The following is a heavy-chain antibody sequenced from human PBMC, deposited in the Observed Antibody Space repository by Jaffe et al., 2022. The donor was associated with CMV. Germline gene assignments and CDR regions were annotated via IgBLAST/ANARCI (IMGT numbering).Heavy chain of an antibody. V-gene: IGHV3-9*01. D-gene: IGHD3-10*01. CDR2: ISWNSGSI. Sequence: EVQLVESGGGLVQPGRSLRLSCAASGFTFDDYAMHWVRQAPGKGLEWVSGISWNSGSIGYADSVKGRFTISRDNAKNSLYLQMNSLRAEDTALYYCAKDPTFVSGYYFDYWGQGTLVTVSS. J-gene: IGHJ4*02. CDR3: AKDPTFVSGYYFDY. CDR1: GFTFDDYA.